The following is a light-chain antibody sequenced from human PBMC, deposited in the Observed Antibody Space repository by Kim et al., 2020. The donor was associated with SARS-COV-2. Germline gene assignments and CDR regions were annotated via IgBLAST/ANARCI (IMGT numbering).Light chain of an antibody. CDR1: RHRDYY. CDR3: NSRDSSGNHVL. Sequence: AMRKTVTFTCKGDRHRDYYTSWFRRKSGQAPIRVIYGSRTRPSGIPDRFSGSGSGNTASLTITGAQAEDEADYYCNSRDSSGNHVLFGGGTKLTVL. CDR2: GSR. J-gene: IGLJ3*02. V-gene: IGLV3-19*01.